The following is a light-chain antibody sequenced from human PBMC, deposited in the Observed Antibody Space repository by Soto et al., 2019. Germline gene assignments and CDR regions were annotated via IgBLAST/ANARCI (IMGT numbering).Light chain of an antibody. CDR3: QQYNNYLGA. Sequence: DIQMTQSPSTLSASLGDRVTITCRASQSISSWLAWYQQKPGKAPKLLIYDASSLGSGVPLRFSGSGSGTEFTLTISSLQPDDFATYYCQQYNNYLGAFGQGTKVDIK. CDR2: DAS. V-gene: IGKV1-5*01. J-gene: IGKJ1*01. CDR1: QSISSW.